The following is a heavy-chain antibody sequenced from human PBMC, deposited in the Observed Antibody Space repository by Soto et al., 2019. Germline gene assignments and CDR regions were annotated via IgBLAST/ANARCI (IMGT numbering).Heavy chain of an antibody. J-gene: IGHJ6*02. CDR2: IIPILGIA. V-gene: IGHV1-69*02. Sequence: QVQLVQSGAEVKKPGSSVKVSCKASGGTFSSYTISWVRQAPGQGLEWMGRIIPILGIANYAQKFQGRVTITADKSTSTAYMELSSLRSEDTAVYYCARIGDEGAAMAFPKYYYYGMDVWGQGTTVTVSS. CDR1: GGTFSSYT. D-gene: IGHD5-18*01. CDR3: ARIGDEGAAMAFPKYYYYGMDV.